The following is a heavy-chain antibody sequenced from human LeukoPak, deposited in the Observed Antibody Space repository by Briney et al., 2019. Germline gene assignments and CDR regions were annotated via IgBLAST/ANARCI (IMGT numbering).Heavy chain of an antibody. J-gene: IGHJ3*02. V-gene: IGHV3-74*01. CDR3: ARDRHNWNHWAAFDI. CDR2: INSDGSST. Sequence: GGSLRLSCAASGFTFSNYWMNWVRQVPGKGLVWVSRINSDGSSTRYADSVKGRFTISRDNAKNSLCPQMNSLRAEDTAVYYCARDRHNWNHWAAFDIWGQGTMVTVSS. D-gene: IGHD1-14*01. CDR1: GFTFSNYW.